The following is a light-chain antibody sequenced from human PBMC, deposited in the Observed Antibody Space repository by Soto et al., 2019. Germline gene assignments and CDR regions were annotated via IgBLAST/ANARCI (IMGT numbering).Light chain of an antibody. CDR1: QSIGTY. Sequence: DIQMTQSPSSLSASVGDRVTITCRASQSIGTYLNWYQQKPGTAPKVVIHGASSLQSGVPSRFSGGGSGTEFTLTISSLQPEDLATYYCQQSYTAPVLTFGGGTRVEIK. J-gene: IGKJ4*01. CDR2: GAS. CDR3: QQSYTAPVLT. V-gene: IGKV1-39*01.